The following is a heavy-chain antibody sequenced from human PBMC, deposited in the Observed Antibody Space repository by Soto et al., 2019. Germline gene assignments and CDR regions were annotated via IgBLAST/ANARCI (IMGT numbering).Heavy chain of an antibody. CDR2: ISTYSGDT. J-gene: IGHJ5*02. CDR1: GYTFFTYD. Sequence: QVHLVQSGVEVKTPGASVKVTCQASGYTFFTYDISWVRQAPGQGREWMGWISTYSGDTKYAQKFKGRVTMTTDTSTTTAYLELRSLRSDDTAVYYCARHHGPTTSENWFNPWGQGTLVTVSS. V-gene: IGHV1-18*01. D-gene: IGHD5-12*01. CDR3: ARHHGPTTSENWFNP.